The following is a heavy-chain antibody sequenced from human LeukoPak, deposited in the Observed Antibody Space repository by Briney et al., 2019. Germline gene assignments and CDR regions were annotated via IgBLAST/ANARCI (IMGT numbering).Heavy chain of an antibody. CDR3: AKSPSSTSRRVYYGMDV. Sequence: SGGSLRLSCAASGFTFSSYAMSWVRQAPGKGLEWVSAISGSGGSTYYADSVKGRFTISRDNSKNTLYLQMNSLRAEDTAVYYCAKSPSSTSRRVYYGMDVWGQGTTVTVSS. D-gene: IGHD2-2*01. CDR1: GFTFSSYA. CDR2: ISGSGGST. V-gene: IGHV3-23*01. J-gene: IGHJ6*02.